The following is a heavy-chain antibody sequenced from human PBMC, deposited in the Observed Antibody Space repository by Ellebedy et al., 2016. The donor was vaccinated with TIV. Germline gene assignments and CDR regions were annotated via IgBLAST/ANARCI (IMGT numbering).Heavy chain of an antibody. CDR2: MNPNSGNT. CDR1: GYTFTSYD. V-gene: IGHV1-8*03. CDR3: AREGAAAGIPDY. D-gene: IGHD6-13*01. J-gene: IGHJ4*02. Sequence: ASVKVSCKASGYTFTSYDINWVRQATGQGLEWMGWMNPNSGNTGYAQKFQDRITITRNPSINTAYMELSSLRSEDTAVYYCAREGAAAGIPDYWGQGTLVTVSS.